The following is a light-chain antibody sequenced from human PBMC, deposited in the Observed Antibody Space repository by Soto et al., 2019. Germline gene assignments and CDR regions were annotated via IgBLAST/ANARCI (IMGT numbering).Light chain of an antibody. V-gene: IGLV2-8*01. Sequence: QSALTQPPSASGSPGQSVTISCTGTSSDFGGYNYVSWYQQHPGKAPKLMIYEVSKRPSGVPDRFSGSKSGNTASLTVSGLQAEDEADYYCSSYAGSNNPYVFGTGTKVTVL. CDR3: SSYAGSNNPYV. CDR1: SSDFGGYNY. CDR2: EVS. J-gene: IGLJ1*01.